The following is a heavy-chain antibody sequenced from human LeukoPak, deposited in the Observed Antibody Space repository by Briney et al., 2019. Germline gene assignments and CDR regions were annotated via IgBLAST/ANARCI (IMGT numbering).Heavy chain of an antibody. Sequence: GESLKISCKGSGYSFTSYWIGWVRQMPGKGLEWMGIIYPGDSDTRYSPSFQGQVTISADKSISTAYLQWSSLKASDTAMYYCARPQGYSGSYEGYEFDYWGQGTLVTVSS. CDR1: GYSFTSYW. V-gene: IGHV5-51*01. D-gene: IGHD1-26*01. CDR3: ARPQGYSGSYEGYEFDY. CDR2: IYPGDSDT. J-gene: IGHJ4*02.